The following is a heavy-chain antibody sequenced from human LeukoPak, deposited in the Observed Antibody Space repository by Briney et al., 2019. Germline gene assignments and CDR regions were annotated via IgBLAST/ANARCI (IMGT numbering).Heavy chain of an antibody. CDR3: ARFDGRDDSSGYWGS. V-gene: IGHV3-33*01. J-gene: IGHJ5*02. CDR2: IWYDGSNK. CDR1: GFTFSYYG. Sequence: PGGSLRLSCAASGFTFSYYGMHWVRQAPGKGLEWVAVIWYDGSNKYYADSVKGRFTISRDNSKNTLYLQMNSLRAEDTAVYYCARFDGRDDSSGYWGSWGQGTLVTVSS. D-gene: IGHD3-22*01.